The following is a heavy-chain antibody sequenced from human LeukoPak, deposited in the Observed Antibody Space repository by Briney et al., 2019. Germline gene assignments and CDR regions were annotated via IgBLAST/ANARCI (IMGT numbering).Heavy chain of an antibody. J-gene: IGHJ4*02. Sequence: SETLSLTRTVSGGSISSYYWSWVRRPAGKGLEWIGRIYTSGSTNYNPSLKSRVTMSVDTSKDQFSLKLSSVTAADTAVYYCAREGPLWPFDYWGQGTLVTVSS. D-gene: IGHD2/OR15-2a*01. V-gene: IGHV4-4*07. CDR3: AREGPLWPFDY. CDR2: IYTSGST. CDR1: GGSISSYY.